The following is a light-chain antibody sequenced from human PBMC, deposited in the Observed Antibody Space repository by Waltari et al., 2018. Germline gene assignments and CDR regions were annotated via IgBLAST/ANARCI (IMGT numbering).Light chain of an antibody. Sequence: EIVLTQSPATLSLSPGETATLPCRASQSVGHYLAWYQQKPGQAPRLLIYDASNRATGIPARFRGSGSGTDFTLTISSLEAEDFAVYYCQQRSNWTPHTFGQGARLEIK. CDR2: DAS. V-gene: IGKV3-11*01. CDR1: QSVGHY. J-gene: IGKJ2*01. CDR3: QQRSNWTPHT.